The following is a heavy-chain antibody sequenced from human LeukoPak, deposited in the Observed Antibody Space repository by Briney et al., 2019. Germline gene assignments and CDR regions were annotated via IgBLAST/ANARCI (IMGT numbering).Heavy chain of an antibody. J-gene: IGHJ4*02. CDR1: GYTFTSYD. Sequence: ASVKVSCKASGYTFTSYDINWARQATGQGLEWMGWMNPNSGNTGYAQKFQGRVTITRNTSISTAYMELSSLRSEDTAVYYCARFSSGWYPDYWGQGTLVTVSS. CDR2: MNPNSGNT. D-gene: IGHD6-19*01. CDR3: ARFSSGWYPDY. V-gene: IGHV1-8*03.